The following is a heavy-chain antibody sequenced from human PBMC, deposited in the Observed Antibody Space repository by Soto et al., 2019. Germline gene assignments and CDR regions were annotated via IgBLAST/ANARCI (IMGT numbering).Heavy chain of an antibody. J-gene: IGHJ4*02. D-gene: IGHD2-21*01. CDR3: ARVPHLVVFDF. CDR1: GGSINTYS. CDR2: IYHSGTT. Sequence: SETLSLTCTVSGGSINTYSWGWIRRPPGKGLEWITYIYHSGTTKYNPSLRSRVTISLDMSKNQFSLRLNSVTAADTAVYYCARVPHLVVFDFWGQGTRVTVSS. V-gene: IGHV4-59*01.